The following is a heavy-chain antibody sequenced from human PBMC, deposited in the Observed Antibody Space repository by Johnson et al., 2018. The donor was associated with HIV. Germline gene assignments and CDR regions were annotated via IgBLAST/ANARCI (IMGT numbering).Heavy chain of an antibody. J-gene: IGHJ3*02. V-gene: IGHV3-30*03. CDR1: GFTFSSYG. CDR2: LSSDGSNK. Sequence: QVQLVESGGGVVQPGRSLRLSCAASGFTFSSYGMAWVRQAPGKGLEWVALLSSDGSNKYYADSVRGRFTISRDNSKDTLYLQMDGLRPEDTALYYCASGSHYYDSSELSLAFDIWGQGTMVTVSS. D-gene: IGHD3-22*01. CDR3: ASGSHYYDSSELSLAFDI.